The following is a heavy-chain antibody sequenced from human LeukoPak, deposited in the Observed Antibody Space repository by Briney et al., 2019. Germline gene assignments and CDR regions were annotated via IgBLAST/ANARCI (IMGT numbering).Heavy chain of an antibody. CDR1: GFSFNTYS. D-gene: IGHD3-10*01. CDR2: ITATSNYT. Sequence: GGSLRLSCKASGFSFNTYSMNWVRQPPGKGLEWVSGITATSNYTWYADSEKGRFTISRDNAQNTLYLQMDSLRGEDTAVYYCARSFTALRGGLWGQGTLVAVSS. J-gene: IGHJ4*02. CDR3: ARSFTALRGGL. V-gene: IGHV3-21*01.